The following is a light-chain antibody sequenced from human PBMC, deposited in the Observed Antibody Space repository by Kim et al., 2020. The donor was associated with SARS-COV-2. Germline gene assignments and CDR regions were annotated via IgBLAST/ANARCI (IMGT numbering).Light chain of an antibody. Sequence: QSITISCTGTSSDVGGYDSVSWYQQHPGKAPKLMLFDVRDRPSGVSDRFSGSKSGNTASLTISALQPEDEADYYCISYTSVTTWVFGGGTKVTVL. J-gene: IGLJ3*02. CDR3: ISYTSVTTWV. CDR2: DVR. V-gene: IGLV2-14*03. CDR1: SSDVGGYDS.